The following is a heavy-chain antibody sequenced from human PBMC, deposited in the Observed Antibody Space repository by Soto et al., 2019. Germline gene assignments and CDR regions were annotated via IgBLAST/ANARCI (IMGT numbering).Heavy chain of an antibody. Sequence: QVQLVQSGAEVKKPGSSVKVSCQASGGTFSSYAISWVRQAPGQGLEWMGGIIPIFGTANYAQKFQGRVTITADESTSTAYMELSSLRSEDTAVYYCASPDTYSSSWSRPWLLWGQGTLVTVSS. CDR3: ASPDTYSSSWSRPWLL. J-gene: IGHJ4*02. CDR2: IIPIFGTA. CDR1: GGTFSSYA. D-gene: IGHD6-13*01. V-gene: IGHV1-69*01.